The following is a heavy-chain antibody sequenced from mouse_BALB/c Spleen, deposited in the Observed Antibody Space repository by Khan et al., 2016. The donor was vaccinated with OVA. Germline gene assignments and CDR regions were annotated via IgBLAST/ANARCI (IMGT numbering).Heavy chain of an antibody. J-gene: IGHJ2*01. Sequence: QVQLKQSGAELAKPGASVQMSCKASGYTFTSYWMHWIKQRPGQGLEWIGSINPTSGYTDYNQKFKDKATLTADKSSSTAYMQLSSLTSDDSEGYYWARDRINYGGQGTTLTVAS. CDR3: ARDRINY. CDR1: GYTFTSYW. CDR2: INPTSGYT. V-gene: IGHV1-7*01.